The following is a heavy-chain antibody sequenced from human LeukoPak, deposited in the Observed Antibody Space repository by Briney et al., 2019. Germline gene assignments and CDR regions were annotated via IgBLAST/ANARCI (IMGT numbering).Heavy chain of an antibody. CDR3: ARLGVVRTTNAFDS. Sequence: SETLSLTCTVSGGSISSTDSYWGWIRQPPGRGLEWIGTIYFAGSTYYSPSLKSRVTISVDTSKNQFSLKVPSVTAADTAVYYCARLGVVRTTNAFDSWGQGTLVTVSS. J-gene: IGHJ4*02. D-gene: IGHD1-26*01. CDR2: IYFAGST. V-gene: IGHV4-39*01. CDR1: GGSISSTDSY.